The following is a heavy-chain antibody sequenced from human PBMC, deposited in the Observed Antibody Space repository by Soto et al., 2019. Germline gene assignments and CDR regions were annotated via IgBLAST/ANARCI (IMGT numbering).Heavy chain of an antibody. D-gene: IGHD1-26*01. CDR2: IYHSGST. CDR1: GYSISSGYY. J-gene: IGHJ3*02. CDR3: ARYYELAFDI. Sequence: SETLSLTCAVSGYSISSGYYWGWIRQPPGKGLEWIGSIYHSGSTYYNPSLKSRVTISVDTSKNQFSLKLSSVTAADTAVYYCARYYELAFDIWGQGTMVTVSS. V-gene: IGHV4-38-2*01.